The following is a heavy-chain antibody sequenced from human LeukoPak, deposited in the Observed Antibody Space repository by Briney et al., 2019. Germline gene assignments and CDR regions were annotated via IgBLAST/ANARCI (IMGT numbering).Heavy chain of an antibody. Sequence: GGSLRLFCAASGFTFGDYYMSWIRQAPGKGLEWVSYISSSGSTIYYADCVKGRFTISRDNAKNSLYLQMNSLRAEDTAVYYCARDMTVRYFDWLFEGHYWGQGTLVPSPQ. J-gene: IGHJ4*02. CDR1: GFTFGDYY. D-gene: IGHD3-9*01. V-gene: IGHV3-11*04. CDR3: ARDMTVRYFDWLFEGHY. CDR2: ISSSGSTI.